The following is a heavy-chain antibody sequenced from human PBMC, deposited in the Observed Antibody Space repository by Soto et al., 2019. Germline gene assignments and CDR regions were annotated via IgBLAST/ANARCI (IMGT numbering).Heavy chain of an antibody. D-gene: IGHD3-10*01. J-gene: IGHJ4*02. CDR1: GFTFSSYA. CDR3: ARGLAGSGSTIDY. V-gene: IGHV3-30-3*01. Sequence: GGSLRLSCAASGFTFSSYAMHWVRQAPGKGLEWVAVISYDGSNKYYADSVKGRFTISRDNSKNTLYLQMNSLRAEDTAVYYCARGLAGSGSTIDYWGQGTLVTVSS. CDR2: ISYDGSNK.